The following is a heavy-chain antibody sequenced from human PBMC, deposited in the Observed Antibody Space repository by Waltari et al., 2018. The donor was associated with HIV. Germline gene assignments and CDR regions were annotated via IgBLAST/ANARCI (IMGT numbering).Heavy chain of an antibody. Sequence: QVQLVESGGGLVKPGGSLRLSCAASGFTFSDYDMSWIRQAPGKWLEWVSYITSDDTTIHYAASVKGRFTISRDNAKNSLYLQMESLKPEDTALYYCVREAGISWFSQGYWGQGTLVTVSS. CDR3: VREAGISWFSQGY. J-gene: IGHJ4*02. V-gene: IGHV3-11*01. CDR1: GFTFSDYD. CDR2: ITSDDTTI. D-gene: IGHD6-13*01.